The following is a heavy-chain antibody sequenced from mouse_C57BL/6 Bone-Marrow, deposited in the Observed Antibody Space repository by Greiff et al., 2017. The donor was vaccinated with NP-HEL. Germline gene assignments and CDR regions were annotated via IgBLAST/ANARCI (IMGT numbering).Heavy chain of an antibody. CDR2: IFPGSGST. V-gene: IGHV1-75*01. Sequence: VQLQQSGPELVKPGASVKISCKASGYTFTDYYINWVKQRPGQGLEWIGWIFPGSGSTYYNEKFKGKATLTVDKSSSTAYLLLSSLTSEDSAVYFCARAYYYGSSYVDYWGQGTTLTVSS. J-gene: IGHJ2*01. D-gene: IGHD1-1*01. CDR3: ARAYYYGSSYVDY. CDR1: GYTFTDYY.